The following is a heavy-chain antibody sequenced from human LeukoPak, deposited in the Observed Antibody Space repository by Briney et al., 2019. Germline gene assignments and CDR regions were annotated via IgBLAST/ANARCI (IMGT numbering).Heavy chain of an antibody. V-gene: IGHV3-48*04. CDR2: ISSGDNTI. D-gene: IGHD1-7*01. CDR3: ARVMGNYATDY. J-gene: IGHJ4*02. Sequence: GGSLRLSCVASGFTFSSYAMVWVRQAPGKGLEWVSYISSGDNTIYYADSVKGRFTMSRDNAKNSLYLQMNSLRAEDTAVYYCARVMGNYATDYWGQGTLVTVSS. CDR1: GFTFSSYA.